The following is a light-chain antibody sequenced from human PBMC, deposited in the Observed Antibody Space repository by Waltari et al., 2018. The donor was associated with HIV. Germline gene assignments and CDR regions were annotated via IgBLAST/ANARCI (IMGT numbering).Light chain of an antibody. CDR2: KTS. Sequence: PSTLSASVGDRDTITCRSSQSISTWLAWYQQQPGRAPKLLIYKTSSLHSGVPSRFSGSGSGTEFSLTISSLQPDDFTTYYCQQYHSYSLTFGQGTRLEMK. V-gene: IGKV1-5*03. CDR3: QQYHSYSLT. J-gene: IGKJ5*01. CDR1: QSISTW.